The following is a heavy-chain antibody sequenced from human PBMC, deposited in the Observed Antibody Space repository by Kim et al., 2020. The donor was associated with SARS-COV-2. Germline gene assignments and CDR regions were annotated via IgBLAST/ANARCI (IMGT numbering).Heavy chain of an antibody. CDR3: AKTPIRIITMIVGDAFDI. CDR1: GFTFSSYA. D-gene: IGHD3-22*01. CDR2: ISGSGGST. Sequence: GGSLRLSCAASGFTFSSYAMSWVRQAPGKGLEWVSAISGSGGSTYYADSVKGRFTISRDNSKNTLYLQMNSLRAEDTAVYYCAKTPIRIITMIVGDAFDIWGQGTMVTVSS. V-gene: IGHV3-23*01. J-gene: IGHJ3*02.